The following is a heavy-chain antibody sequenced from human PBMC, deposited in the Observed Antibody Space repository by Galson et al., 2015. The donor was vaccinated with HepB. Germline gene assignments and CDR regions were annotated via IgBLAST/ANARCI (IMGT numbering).Heavy chain of an antibody. CDR3: AGAGYCRSTYCFFAY. CDR1: GDSVSGNIVS. Sequence: CAISGDSVSGNIVSWNWIRQSPSRGLEWLGRTYFRSKWYYDYAVSVKSRITINPDTSESQFSLQLHSVTPEDTAVYYCAGAGYCRSTYCFFAYWGQGTLVTVSS. J-gene: IGHJ4*02. V-gene: IGHV6-1*01. D-gene: IGHD2-2*01. CDR2: TYFRSKWYY.